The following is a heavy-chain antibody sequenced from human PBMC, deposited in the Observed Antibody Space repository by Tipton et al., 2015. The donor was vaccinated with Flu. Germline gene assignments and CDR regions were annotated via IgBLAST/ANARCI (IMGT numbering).Heavy chain of an antibody. Sequence: QLVQSGAEVKKPGASVKVSCKASGYTFTSYGISWVRQAPGQGLEWMGWISAYNGNTNYAQKLQGRVTMTTDTSTSTAYMELRSLRTDDTAVYYCARTPWGLRVSHYTFWFDPWGQGTLVTVSS. CDR2: ISAYNGNT. CDR1: GYTFTSYG. V-gene: IGHV1-18*01. D-gene: IGHD1-26*01. CDR3: ARTPWGLRVSHYTFWFDP. J-gene: IGHJ5*02.